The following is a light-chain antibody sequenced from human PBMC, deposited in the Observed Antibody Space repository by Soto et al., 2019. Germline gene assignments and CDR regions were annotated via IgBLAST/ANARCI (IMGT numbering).Light chain of an antibody. Sequence: QSVLTQPPSVSGAPGQRVTISCTGSSSNFGAGYDVHWYQQLPGTAPKLLIYTNSNRPSGIPDRFSGSKSGTAASLAITGLQAEDEADYYCQSYDSSLSVVFGGGTKLTVL. CDR2: TNS. V-gene: IGLV1-40*01. CDR1: SSNFGAGYD. J-gene: IGLJ2*01. CDR3: QSYDSSLSVV.